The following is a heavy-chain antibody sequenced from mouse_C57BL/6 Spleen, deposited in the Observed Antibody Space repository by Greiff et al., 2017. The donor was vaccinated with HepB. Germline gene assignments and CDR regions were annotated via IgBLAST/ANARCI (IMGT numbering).Heavy chain of an antibody. CDR3: ANYDYDVWAMDY. Sequence: QVQLKESGPGLVQPSQSLSITCTVSGFSLTSYGVHWVRQSPGKGLEWLGVIWSGGSTVYNAAFISRLSISKDNSKSQVFFKMNSLQADDTAIYYCANYDYDVWAMDYWGQGTSVTVSS. CDR1: GFSLTSYG. J-gene: IGHJ4*01. D-gene: IGHD2-4*01. V-gene: IGHV2-2*01. CDR2: IWSGGST.